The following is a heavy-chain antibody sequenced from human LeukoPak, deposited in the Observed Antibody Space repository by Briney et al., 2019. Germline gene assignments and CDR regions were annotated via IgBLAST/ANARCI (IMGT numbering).Heavy chain of an antibody. CDR3: AKGSLGSWYYFDY. J-gene: IGHJ4*02. CDR2: FSRSGPDT. V-gene: IGHV3-23*01. D-gene: IGHD6-13*01. CDR1: GLAFSQYG. Sequence: GGSLRLSCAASGLAFSQYGMNWVRQAPGKGPEWVSTFSRSGPDTYYADSVKGRFTIFRDNSKNTLYLQMNSLRAEDTAVYYCAKGSLGSWYYFDYWGQGTLVTVSS.